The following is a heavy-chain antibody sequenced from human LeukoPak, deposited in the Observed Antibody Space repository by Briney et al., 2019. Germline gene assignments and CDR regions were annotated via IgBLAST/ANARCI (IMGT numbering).Heavy chain of an antibody. CDR2: MYYSGST. D-gene: IGHD6-19*01. CDR3: ARHGGWRAFDI. J-gene: IGHJ3*02. Sequence: SENLSLNCTVSGGSISSYYWSWIRQPPGKGLEWIGYMYYSGSTNYNPSLKSRVTISVDTSKNQFSLKLSSVTAADTAVYYCARHGGWRAFDIWGQGTMVTVSS. CDR1: GGSISSYY. V-gene: IGHV4-59*08.